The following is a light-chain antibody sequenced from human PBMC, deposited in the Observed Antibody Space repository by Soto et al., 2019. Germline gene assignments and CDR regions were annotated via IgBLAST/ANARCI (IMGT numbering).Light chain of an antibody. CDR3: QQYDNSPWT. Sequence: EIVLTQSPGTLSLSPGERGTLSCRASQSLASSHLAWYQQKPGQAPRLLIYGASSRATGIPDRFSGSGSGTDFILTISRLEPEDFEVYYCQQYDNSPWTFGQGTKVEIK. CDR1: QSLASSH. V-gene: IGKV3-20*01. J-gene: IGKJ1*01. CDR2: GAS.